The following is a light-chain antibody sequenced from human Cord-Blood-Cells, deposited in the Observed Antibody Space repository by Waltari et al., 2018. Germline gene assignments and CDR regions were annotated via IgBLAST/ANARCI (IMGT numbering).Light chain of an antibody. CDR3: CSYAGSSFYV. V-gene: IGLV2-23*01. Sequence: QSALTQPASVSGSPGQSITISCTGTSSDVGSYNLVSWYQQHPGKAPKLMIYEGSKRPSGVSNRFSGSKSGNTASLTISGFQAEDEADYYCCSYAGSSFYVFGTGTKVTVL. CDR2: EGS. CDR1: SSDVGSYNL. J-gene: IGLJ1*01.